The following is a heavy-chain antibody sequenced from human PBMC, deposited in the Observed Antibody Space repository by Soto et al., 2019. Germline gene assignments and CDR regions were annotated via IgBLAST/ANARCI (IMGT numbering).Heavy chain of an antibody. Sequence: QVHLVESGGDVVQPGKSLRLSCAASGFTFSAFGMHWVRQARGKGLEWVAGIHVAMIYNYADSVKGRFTISRDNTKNTVHLQMDSLSAEDTAVYFCARDWLGHYFDYWGQGTLVTVSA. V-gene: IGHV3-30*19. D-gene: IGHD6-19*01. CDR2: IHVAMIY. J-gene: IGHJ4*02. CDR3: ARDWLGHYFDY. CDR1: GFTFSAFG.